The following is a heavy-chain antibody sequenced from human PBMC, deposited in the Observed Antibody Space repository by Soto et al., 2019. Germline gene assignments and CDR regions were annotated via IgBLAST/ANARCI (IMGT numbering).Heavy chain of an antibody. D-gene: IGHD6-13*01. CDR2: IYYSGST. CDR3: VRHKGSSSWYPFDY. CDR1: GGSIISGDCY. J-gene: IGHJ4*02. Sequence: SETLSLTCTVSGGSIISGDCYWSWIRQPPGKGLEWIGYIYYSGSTYYNPSLKSRVTISVDTSKNQFSLKLSSVTAADTAIYFCVRHKGSSSWYPFDYWGQGALVTVSS. V-gene: IGHV4-30-4*02.